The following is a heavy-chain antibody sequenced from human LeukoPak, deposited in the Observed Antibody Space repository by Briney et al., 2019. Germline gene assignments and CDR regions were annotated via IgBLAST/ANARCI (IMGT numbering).Heavy chain of an antibody. CDR3: ARDRTGTYCSSTSCYVDYFDY. CDR1: GFTFTNAW. V-gene: IGHV3-30-3*01. D-gene: IGHD2-2*01. CDR2: ISYDGSNK. Sequence: GGSLRLSCAASGFTFTNAWMSWVRQAPGKGLEWVAVISYDGSNKYYADSVKGRFTISRDNSKNTLYLQMNSLRAEDTAVYYCARDRTGTYCSSTSCYVDYFDYWGQGTLVTVSS. J-gene: IGHJ4*02.